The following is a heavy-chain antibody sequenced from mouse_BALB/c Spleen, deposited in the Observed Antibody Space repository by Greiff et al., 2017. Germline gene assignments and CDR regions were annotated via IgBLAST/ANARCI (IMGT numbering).Heavy chain of an antibody. CDR1: GYTFSSYW. CDR3: ARKGAYGPLYAMDY. Sequence: QVQLQQSGAELMKPGASVKISCKATGYTFSSYWIEWVKQRPGHGLEWIGEILPGSGSTYYNEKFKGKATLTADKSSNTAYMQLSSLTSEDSAVYFCARKGAYGPLYAMDYWGQGTSVTVSS. CDR2: ILPGSGST. V-gene: IGHV1-9*01. D-gene: IGHD6-5*01. J-gene: IGHJ4*01.